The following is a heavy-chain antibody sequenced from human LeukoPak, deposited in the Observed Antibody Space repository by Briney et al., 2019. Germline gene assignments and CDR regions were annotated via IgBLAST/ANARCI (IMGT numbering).Heavy chain of an antibody. Sequence: GGSLRLSCAASGFTFSSYSLNWVRQAPGKGLEWVANIKHDGSEDYYLDSVKGRFTISRDNAKSSMWLQMNSLRDEDTAVYYCAREESGWLPNYYFYYMDVWGKGTTVTISS. J-gene: IGHJ6*03. V-gene: IGHV3-7*01. CDR3: AREESGWLPNYYFYYMDV. D-gene: IGHD5-24*01. CDR2: IKHDGSED. CDR1: GFTFSSYS.